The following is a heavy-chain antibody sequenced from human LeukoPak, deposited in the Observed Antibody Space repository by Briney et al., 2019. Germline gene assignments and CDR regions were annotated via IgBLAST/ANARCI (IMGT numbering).Heavy chain of an antibody. CDR3: AKDRTAMVTGPYYGMDV. CDR2: ISSNGGST. CDR1: GFTFSRYA. D-gene: IGHD5-18*01. Sequence: GGSLRLSCSASGFTFSRYAMHWVRQAPGKGLEYVSAISSNGGSTYYADSVKGRFTISRDNSKNTLYLQMNSLRAEDTAVYYCAKDRTAMVTGPYYGMDVWGQGTTVTVSS. J-gene: IGHJ6*02. V-gene: IGHV3-64*04.